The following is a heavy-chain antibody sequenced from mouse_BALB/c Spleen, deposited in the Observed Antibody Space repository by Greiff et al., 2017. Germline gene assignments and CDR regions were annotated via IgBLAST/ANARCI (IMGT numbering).Heavy chain of an antibody. V-gene: IGHV5-12-1*01. CDR2: ISSGGGST. Sequence: DVKLVESGGGLVKPGGSLKLSCAASGFAFSSYDMSWVRQTPEKRLEWVAYISSGGGSTYYPDTVKGRFTISRDNAKNTLYLQMSSLKSEDTAMYYCARHEDGNYGFAYWGQGTLVTVSA. CDR3: ARHEDGNYGFAY. CDR1: GFAFSSYD. J-gene: IGHJ3*01. D-gene: IGHD2-1*01.